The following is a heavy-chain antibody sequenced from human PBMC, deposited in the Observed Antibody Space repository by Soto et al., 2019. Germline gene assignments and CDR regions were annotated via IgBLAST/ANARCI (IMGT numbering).Heavy chain of an antibody. CDR3: ARDFNDSSGYYYVWFDY. CDR2: ISAYNGNT. CDR1: GYTFTSYG. J-gene: IGHJ4*02. Sequence: ASVKVSCKASGYTFTSYGISWVRQAPGQGLEWMGWISAYNGNTNYAQKLQGRVTMTTDTSTSTAYMELRSLRSDDTAVYYCARDFNDSSGYYYVWFDYWGQGTLVTVSS. V-gene: IGHV1-18*04. D-gene: IGHD3-22*01.